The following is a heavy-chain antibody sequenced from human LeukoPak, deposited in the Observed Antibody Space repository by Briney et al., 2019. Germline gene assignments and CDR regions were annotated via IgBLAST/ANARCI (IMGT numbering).Heavy chain of an antibody. CDR2: ISSSSSYI. V-gene: IGHV3-21*01. J-gene: IGHJ4*02. CDR1: GFTFSSYS. CDR3: ARDRGYSGYDFDY. D-gene: IGHD5-12*01. Sequence: GGSLRLSCAASGFTFSSYSMNWVRQAPGKGLEWVSSISSSSSYIYYADSVKGRFTISRDNAKNSLYLQMNSLRAEDTAVYYCARDRGYSGYDFDYWGQGTLVTVSS.